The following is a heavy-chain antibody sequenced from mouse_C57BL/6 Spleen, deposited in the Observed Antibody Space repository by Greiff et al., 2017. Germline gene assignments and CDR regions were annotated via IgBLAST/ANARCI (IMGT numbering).Heavy chain of an antibody. V-gene: IGHV5-17*01. CDR3: AKSRSNSVGAY. D-gene: IGHD2-5*01. CDR2: ISSGSSTI. J-gene: IGHJ3*01. Sequence: EVHLVESGGSLVKPGGSLTLSCAASRFTFSDYGMHWVRQAPETGLEWVAYISSGSSTIYYADTVKGRFTISRDNAKNTLFLQMTSLRSEDTAMYYCAKSRSNSVGAYWGQGTLVTVSA. CDR1: RFTFSDYG.